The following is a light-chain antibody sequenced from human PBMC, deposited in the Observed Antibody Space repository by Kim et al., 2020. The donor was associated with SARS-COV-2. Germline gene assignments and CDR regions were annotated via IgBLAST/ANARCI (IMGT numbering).Light chain of an antibody. Sequence: LSPGERATLSCRASQSVSSSYLAWYQQQPVQAPRLLIYGASSRATGIPDRFSGSGSGTDFTLTISRLEPEDFAVYYCQQYGSSRTFGQGTKVDIK. V-gene: IGKV3-20*01. J-gene: IGKJ1*01. CDR1: QSVSSSY. CDR2: GAS. CDR3: QQYGSSRT.